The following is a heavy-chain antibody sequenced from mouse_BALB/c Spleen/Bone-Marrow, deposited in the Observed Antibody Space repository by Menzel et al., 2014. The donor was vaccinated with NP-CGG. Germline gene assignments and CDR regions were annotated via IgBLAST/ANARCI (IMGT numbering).Heavy chain of an antibody. Sequence: EVKVVESGGGLVQPGGSLKLSCVASGFTFSSYGMSWVRQTPDKRLELVATINNNGGSPYYPDSVKGQFTISRDNAKNTLYLQMSSLKSEDTAMYYCARVYGWYFDVWGAGTTVTVSS. CDR2: INNNGGSP. CDR1: GFTFSSYG. CDR3: ARVYGWYFDV. J-gene: IGHJ1*01. D-gene: IGHD1-1*01. V-gene: IGHV5-6-3*01.